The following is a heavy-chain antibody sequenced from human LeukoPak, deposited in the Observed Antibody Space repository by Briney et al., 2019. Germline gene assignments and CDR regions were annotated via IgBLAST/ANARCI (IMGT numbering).Heavy chain of an antibody. Sequence: GASVKVSCKASGYTFTDYYMHWLRQAPGQGLEWMGWINPNGGRNYAQNFQDRVTMTWDTSISTVYMDLSSLRSDDTAVYYCVRDGSHINGYYYFDYWGQGTLVTVSS. V-gene: IGHV1-2*02. CDR3: VRDGSHINGYYYFDY. D-gene: IGHD5-24*01. CDR2: INPNGGR. CDR1: GYTFTDYY. J-gene: IGHJ4*02.